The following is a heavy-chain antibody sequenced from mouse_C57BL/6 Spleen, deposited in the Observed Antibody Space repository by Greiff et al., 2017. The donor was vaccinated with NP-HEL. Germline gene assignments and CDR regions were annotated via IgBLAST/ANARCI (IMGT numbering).Heavy chain of an antibody. V-gene: IGHV1-76*01. CDR1: GYTFTDYY. Sequence: VHLVESGAELVRPGASVKLSCKASGYTFTDYYINWVKQRPGQGLEWIARIYPGSGNTYYNEKFKGKATLTAEKSSSTAYMQLSSLTSEDSAVYFCAREGGITTAYFDYWGQGTTLTVSS. CDR2: IYPGSGNT. CDR3: AREGGITTAYFDY. D-gene: IGHD1-1*01. J-gene: IGHJ2*01.